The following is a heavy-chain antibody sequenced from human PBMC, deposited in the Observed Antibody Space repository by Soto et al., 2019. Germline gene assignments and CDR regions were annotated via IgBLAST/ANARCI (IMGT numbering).Heavy chain of an antibody. V-gene: IGHV3-53*01. Sequence: GGSLRLSCAASGFTVSSNYMSWVRQAPGKGLEWVSVIYSGGSTYYADSVKGRFTISRHNSKNTLYLQMNSLRAEDTAVYYCARDIFMGVRGLLGYWGQGTLVTVSS. CDR2: IYSGGST. D-gene: IGHD3-10*01. CDR3: ARDIFMGVRGLLGY. CDR1: GFTVSSNY. J-gene: IGHJ4*02.